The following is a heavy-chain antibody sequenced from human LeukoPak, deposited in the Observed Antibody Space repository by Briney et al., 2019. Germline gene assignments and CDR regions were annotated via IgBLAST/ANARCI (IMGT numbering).Heavy chain of an antibody. CDR2: IYTSGST. V-gene: IGHV4-4*07. CDR3: ARGPHRDWNYVFDY. J-gene: IGHJ4*02. Sequence: SETLSLTCTASGGSISSYYWSWIRQPAGKGLEWIGRIYTSGSTNYNPSLKSRVTMSVDTSKNQFSLKLSSVTAADTAVYYCARGPHRDWNYVFDYWGQGTLVTVSS. CDR1: GGSISSYY. D-gene: IGHD1-7*01.